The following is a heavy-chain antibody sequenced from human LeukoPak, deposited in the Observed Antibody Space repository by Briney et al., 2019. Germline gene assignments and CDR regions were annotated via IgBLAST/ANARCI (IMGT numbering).Heavy chain of an antibody. D-gene: IGHD6-19*01. CDR3: ASSIAVAAENWFDP. J-gene: IGHJ5*02. V-gene: IGHV3-21*01. CDR2: ISSSSSYI. CDR1: GFTFSSYS. Sequence: GGSLRLSCAASGFTFSSYSMNWVRQAPGKGLEWVSSISSSSSYIYYADSVKGRFTISRDNAKNSLYLRMNSLRAEDTAVYYCASSIAVAAENWFDPWGQGTLVTVSS.